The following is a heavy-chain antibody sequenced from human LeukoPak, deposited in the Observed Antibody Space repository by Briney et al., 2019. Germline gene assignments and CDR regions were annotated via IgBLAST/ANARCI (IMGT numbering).Heavy chain of an antibody. J-gene: IGHJ4*02. CDR1: GFTFSNYA. V-gene: IGHV3-23*01. D-gene: IGHD1-14*01. CDR2: VPGSGSST. CDR3: ARKTGDC. Sequence: QSGGSLRLSCAASGFTFSNYAMSWVRQAPGKGLEWVSTVPGSGSSTSYADSVQGRFTISRDNSKNTLYLQMNSLRVEDTAVYYCARKTGDCWGQGTLVIVSS.